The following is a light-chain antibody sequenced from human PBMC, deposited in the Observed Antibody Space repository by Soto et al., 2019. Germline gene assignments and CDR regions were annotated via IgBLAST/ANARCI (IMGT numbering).Light chain of an antibody. J-gene: IGLJ2*01. CDR3: QVWDSSRDVV. CDR2: TND. CDR1: NSNIGSNY. V-gene: IGLV1-47*01. Sequence: QSVLTQPPSASGTPGQRVTISCSGRNSNIGSNYVYWYQKVPGTAPKLLIYTNDQRPSGVPDRFSGSKSATSASLAIGGLRSEDEADYYCQVWDSSRDVVFGGGTKVTVL.